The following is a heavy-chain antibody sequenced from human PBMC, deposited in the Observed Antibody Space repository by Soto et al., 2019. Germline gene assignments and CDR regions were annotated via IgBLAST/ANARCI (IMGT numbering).Heavy chain of an antibody. Sequence: GGSLRLSCTASGFTFGDYAMSWFRQAPGKGLEWVGFIRSKAYGGTTEYAASVKGRFTISRDDSKSIAYLQINSLRGDDTAIYYCVRSGDNYNLLDYWGQGTPVTVSS. J-gene: IGHJ4*02. V-gene: IGHV3-49*03. D-gene: IGHD1-1*01. CDR3: VRSGDNYNLLDY. CDR2: IRSKAYGGTT. CDR1: GFTFGDYA.